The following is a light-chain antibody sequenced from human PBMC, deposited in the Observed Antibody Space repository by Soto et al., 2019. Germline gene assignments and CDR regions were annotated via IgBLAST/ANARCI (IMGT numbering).Light chain of an antibody. CDR1: SSDIGGYTY. V-gene: IGLV2-11*01. CDR2: DVS. CDR3: CSFAGPQSFEV. Sequence: QSVLTQPRSVSGSPGQSVTISCTGTSSDIGGYTYVSWYQQHPGKAPKVIIYDVSERPPGVPDRFSGSKSGNTASPTISGLQPEDEADYYCCSFAGPQSFEVFGEGTKVTVL. J-gene: IGLJ1*01.